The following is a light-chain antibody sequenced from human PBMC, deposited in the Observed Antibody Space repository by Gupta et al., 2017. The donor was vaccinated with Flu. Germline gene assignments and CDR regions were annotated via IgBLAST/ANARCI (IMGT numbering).Light chain of an antibody. CDR2: AAS. J-gene: IGKJ2*01. CDR3: LQHNSYPHT. CDR1: QGIRYY. V-gene: IGKV1-17*01. Sequence: DLQIPHSPSSLSASVGDRVTITCRASQGIRYYLGWYQQKPGKAPKRLIYAASSLQSGVPSRFSGSGSGTDFTLTISSLQPEDFATYYCLQHNSYPHTFGQGTKLEIK.